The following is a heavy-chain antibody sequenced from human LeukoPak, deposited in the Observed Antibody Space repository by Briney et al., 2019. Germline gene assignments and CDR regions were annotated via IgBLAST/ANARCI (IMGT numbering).Heavy chain of an antibody. CDR3: ARHLMVRGVPYYMDV. Sequence: PSETLSVTCTVSGGSISSSSYYWGWIRQPPGTGLEGIGSIYYSGGTYYNLSLQSRVTLSVDTPKNQFSLKLSSLTAADTAVYYCARHLMVRGVPYYMDVWGKGTTVTVSS. CDR2: IYYSGGT. D-gene: IGHD3-10*01. J-gene: IGHJ6*03. CDR1: GGSISSSSYY. V-gene: IGHV4-39*07.